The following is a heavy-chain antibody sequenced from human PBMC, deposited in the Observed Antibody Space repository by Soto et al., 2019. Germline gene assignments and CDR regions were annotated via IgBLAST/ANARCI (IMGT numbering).Heavy chain of an antibody. D-gene: IGHD2-21*02. CDR2: IYYSGST. CDR3: ARVCGGDCHYGMDV. Sequence: QVQLQESGPGLVKPSQTLSLTCTVSGGSISSGGYYWSWIRQHPGKGLEWIGYIYYSGSTYYNPSIKSRVTISVDTSKYQFSLKLSSVTAADTAVYYCARVCGGDCHYGMDVWGQGTTVTVSS. J-gene: IGHJ6*02. V-gene: IGHV4-31*03. CDR1: GGSISSGGYY.